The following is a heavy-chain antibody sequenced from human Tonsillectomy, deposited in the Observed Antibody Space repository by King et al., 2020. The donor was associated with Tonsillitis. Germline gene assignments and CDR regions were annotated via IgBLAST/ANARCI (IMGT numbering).Heavy chain of an antibody. Sequence: QLVQSGTEVKKPGASVKVSCKASGYTFTSYGISWVRQAPGQGLEWVGWISGYNGNTGNTRFAQKLQGRVPMTTDTSTTTASMELRRLRSDDTAVYYCAGGATFDWLHSFDYWGQGTLVTVSS. D-gene: IGHD3-9*01. V-gene: IGHV1-18*04. CDR3: AGGATFDWLHSFDY. J-gene: IGHJ4*02. CDR2: ISGYNGNTGNT. CDR1: GYTFTSYG.